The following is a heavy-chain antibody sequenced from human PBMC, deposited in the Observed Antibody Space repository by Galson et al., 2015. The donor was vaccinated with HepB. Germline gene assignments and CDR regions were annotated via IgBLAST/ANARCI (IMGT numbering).Heavy chain of an antibody. CDR3: VGPAAAENDAFDI. Sequence: SLRLSCAASGFTVSTNYLSWVRQAPGKGLEWVSVIYSGGKTFYEDSVKGRFTISRDNSKNALYLQMSSLRAEDTAVYYCVGPAAAENDAFDIWGQGTMVTVSS. J-gene: IGHJ3*02. D-gene: IGHD6-13*01. CDR2: IYSGGKT. CDR1: GFTVSTNY. V-gene: IGHV3-53*01.